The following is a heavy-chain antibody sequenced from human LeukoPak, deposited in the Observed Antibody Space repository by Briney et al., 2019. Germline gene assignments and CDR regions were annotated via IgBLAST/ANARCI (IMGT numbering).Heavy chain of an antibody. J-gene: IGHJ4*02. Sequence: GASVKVSCKTSGYTLTNFYLHWVRQAPGQGLEWMGIINPSGTSTSYAQKFQGRVTMTRDMSTSTVYTELSSLRSEDTAVYYCARGPAAVTAPGDYWGQGTLVTVSS. CDR3: ARGPAAVTAPGDY. CDR1: GYTLTNFY. V-gene: IGHV1-46*01. CDR2: INPSGTST. D-gene: IGHD2-21*02.